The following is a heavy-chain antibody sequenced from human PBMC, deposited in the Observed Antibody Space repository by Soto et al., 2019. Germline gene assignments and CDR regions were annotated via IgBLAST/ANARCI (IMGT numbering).Heavy chain of an antibody. CDR2: INAGNGNT. D-gene: IGHD3-9*01. J-gene: IGHJ6*02. CDR3: ARDHDILTGSYYYYGMDV. V-gene: IGHV1-3*01. Sequence: ASVKFSCKASGYTFTSYAMHWVRQAPGQRLEWMGWINAGNGNTKYSQKFQGRVTITRDTSASTAYMELSSLRSEDTAVYYCARDHDILTGSYYYYGMDVWGQGTTVTVSS. CDR1: GYTFTSYA.